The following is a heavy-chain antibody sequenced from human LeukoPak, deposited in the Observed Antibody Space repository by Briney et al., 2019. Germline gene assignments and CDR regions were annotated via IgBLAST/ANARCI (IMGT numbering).Heavy chain of an antibody. V-gene: IGHV3-30*02. CDR2: IRYVGSNK. CDR1: GFTFSSYG. Sequence: GGSLRLSCAASGFTFSSYGMHWVRQAPGKMLEWVAFIRYVGSNKYYADSVKGRFTISRDNSKNTLYLQMNSLRAEDTAVYYCAKGDFSGGFQTGFDYWGQGTLVTVSS. J-gene: IGHJ4*02. CDR3: AKGDFSGGFQTGFDY. D-gene: IGHD1-26*01.